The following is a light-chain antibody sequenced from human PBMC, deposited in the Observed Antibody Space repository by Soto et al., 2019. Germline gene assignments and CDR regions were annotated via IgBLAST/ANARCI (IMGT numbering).Light chain of an antibody. CDR2: LDSDGSH. CDR3: QTWGTGIHVV. V-gene: IGLV4-69*01. CDR1: SGHSSYA. J-gene: IGLJ2*01. Sequence: QSVLTQSTSASASLGASVKLTCTLSSGHSSYAIAWHQQQPEKGPRYLMKLDSDGSHTKGDAIPDRFSGSSSGAERYLTISSLQSEDEADYYCQTWGTGIHVVFGGGTQLTVL.